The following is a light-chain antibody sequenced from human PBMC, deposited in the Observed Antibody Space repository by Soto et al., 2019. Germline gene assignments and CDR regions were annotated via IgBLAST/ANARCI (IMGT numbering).Light chain of an antibody. CDR3: SSYTGGNARVV. CDR2: DVS. CDR1: SDVGAYRY. V-gene: IGLV2-14*01. J-gene: IGLJ2*01. Sequence: QSALTQPASVSRSPGQSITISCTGSDVGAYRYVSWYQQHPGKAPRLMIYDVSNRPSGVSDRFSGSKSGNTASLTISGLQPEDEAYFFCSSYTGGNARVVFGGGTKLTV.